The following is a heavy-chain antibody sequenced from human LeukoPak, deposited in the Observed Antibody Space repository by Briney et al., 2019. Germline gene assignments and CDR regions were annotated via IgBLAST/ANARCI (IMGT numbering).Heavy chain of an antibody. CDR1: GYTFSKYW. V-gene: IGHV5-10-1*01. CDR3: ARLPWGDAGDYFYYSMDV. D-gene: IGHD3-16*01. CDR2: IDPSDSYT. J-gene: IGHJ6*04. Sequence: GESLTISWKGSGYTFSKYWLNWVRQMPGKGLEWMGRIDPSDSYTYYSPSFQGHVTISADRSLSTAYLQWTSLQASDTAIYYCARLPWGDAGDYFYYSMDVWGKGTTVTVSS.